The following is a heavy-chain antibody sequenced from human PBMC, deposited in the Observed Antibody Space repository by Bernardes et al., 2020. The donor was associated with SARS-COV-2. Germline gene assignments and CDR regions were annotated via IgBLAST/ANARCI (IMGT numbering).Heavy chain of an antibody. J-gene: IGHJ4*02. CDR1: GGSISSGGYY. Sequence: SETLSLTCNVSGGSISSGGYYWSWIRQLPGKGLEWIGYMYDSGSTYYNPSLRRRLTISADMSKNQFSLKLESVSAADTAVYYCARTPPENWLAGGPDYWGQGSLVTVSS. D-gene: IGHD6-19*01. V-gene: IGHV4-31*03. CDR2: MYDSGST. CDR3: ARTPPENWLAGGPDY.